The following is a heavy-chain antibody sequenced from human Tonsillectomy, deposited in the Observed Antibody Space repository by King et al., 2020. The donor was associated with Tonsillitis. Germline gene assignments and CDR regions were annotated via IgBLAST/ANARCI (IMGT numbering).Heavy chain of an antibody. CDR1: GFSFSNYD. Sequence: VQLVESGGGLVKPGGSLRLSCRTSGFSFSNYDINWVRQPPGKGLQWVSSVNYYSRHKSYADSVKGRFTISRDNAKNSLCLDMDSLRADDTAVYYCAKDKGADYYDSGRGAFDIWGQGTMVTVS. CDR3: AKDKGADYYDSGRGAFDI. CDR2: VNYYSRHK. V-gene: IGHV3-21*06. D-gene: IGHD3-22*01. J-gene: IGHJ3*02.